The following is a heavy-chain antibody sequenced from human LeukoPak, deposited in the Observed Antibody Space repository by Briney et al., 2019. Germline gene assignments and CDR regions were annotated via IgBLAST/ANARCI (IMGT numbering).Heavy chain of an antibody. D-gene: IGHD2-2*01. CDR1: GFTFSSYA. Sequence: PGGSLRLSCAASGFTFSSYAMSWVRQAPGKGLEWVSAISGSGGSTYYADSVKGRFTISRDNSKNTLYLQMNSLRAEDTAVYYCAKVAVCSSTSCYPYYYYYVDVWGKGTTVTVSS. V-gene: IGHV3-23*01. J-gene: IGHJ6*03. CDR2: ISGSGGST. CDR3: AKVAVCSSTSCYPYYYYYVDV.